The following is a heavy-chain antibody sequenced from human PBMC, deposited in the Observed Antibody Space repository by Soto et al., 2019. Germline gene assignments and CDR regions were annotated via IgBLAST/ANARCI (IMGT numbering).Heavy chain of an antibody. V-gene: IGHV5-51*01. Sequence: GESLKISCKGSGYSFISYWIGWVRQMPGKGLEWMGIIYPDDSDVRYSPSFQGQVTISADKSISSAYLHWSSLQASDTAMYYCARGEPGTTGFPSDYWGQGTLVTVSS. D-gene: IGHD1-7*01. CDR3: ARGEPGTTGFPSDY. CDR2: IYPDDSDV. CDR1: GYSFISYW. J-gene: IGHJ4*02.